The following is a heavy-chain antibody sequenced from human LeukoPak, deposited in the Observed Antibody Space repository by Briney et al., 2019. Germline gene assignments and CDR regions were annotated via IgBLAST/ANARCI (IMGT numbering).Heavy chain of an antibody. CDR2: INTNTGNP. Sequence: ASVKVSCKASGYTFTSYAMNWVRQAPGQGLEWMGWINTNTGNPTYAQGFTGRSVFSLDTSVSTAYLQISSLKAEDTAVYYCARNPNSYYDILTGYSNWFDPWGQGTLVTVSS. J-gene: IGHJ5*02. V-gene: IGHV7-4-1*02. CDR1: GYTFTSYA. D-gene: IGHD3-9*01. CDR3: ARNPNSYYDILTGYSNWFDP.